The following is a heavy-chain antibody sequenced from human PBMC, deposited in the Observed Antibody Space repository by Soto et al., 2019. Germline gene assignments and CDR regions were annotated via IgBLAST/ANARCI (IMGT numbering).Heavy chain of an antibody. V-gene: IGHV1-58*01. D-gene: IGHD6-13*01. J-gene: IGHJ6*02. Sequence: GASVKVSCKASGFTFTSSAVQWVRQARGQRLEWIGWIVVGSGNTNYAQKFQERVTITRDMSTSTAYMELSSLRSEDTAVYYCAADSGLEQQLENLYYYYGMDVWGQGTTVTVSS. CDR2: IVVGSGNT. CDR1: GFTFTSSA. CDR3: AADSGLEQQLENLYYYYGMDV.